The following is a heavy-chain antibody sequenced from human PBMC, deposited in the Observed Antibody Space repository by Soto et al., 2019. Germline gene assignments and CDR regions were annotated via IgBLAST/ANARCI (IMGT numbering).Heavy chain of an antibody. CDR3: AGGGVVNDAFDI. V-gene: IGHV4-61*01. Sequence: PSETLSLTCTVSGGSISSSSYYWSWIRQPPGKGLEWIGYIYYSGSTNYNPSLKSRVTISVDTSKNQFSLKLSSVTAADTAVYYCAGGGVVNDAFDIWGQGTMVTVSS. CDR1: GGSISSSSYY. CDR2: IYYSGST. D-gene: IGHD2-8*02. J-gene: IGHJ3*02.